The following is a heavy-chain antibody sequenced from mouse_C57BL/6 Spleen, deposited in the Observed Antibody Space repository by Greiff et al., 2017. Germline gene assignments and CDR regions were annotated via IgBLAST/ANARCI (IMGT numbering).Heavy chain of an antibody. CDR3: ARDHGTTVVAHWYFDV. CDR2: ISDGGSYT. CDR1: GFTFSSYA. V-gene: IGHV5-4*01. Sequence: EVMLVESGGGLVKPGGSLKLSCAASGFTFSSYAMSWVRQTPEKRLEWVATISDGGSYTYYPDNVKGRFTISRDNAKNNLYLQMSHLKSEDTAMYYCARDHGTTVVAHWYFDVWGTGTTVTVSS. D-gene: IGHD1-1*01. J-gene: IGHJ1*03.